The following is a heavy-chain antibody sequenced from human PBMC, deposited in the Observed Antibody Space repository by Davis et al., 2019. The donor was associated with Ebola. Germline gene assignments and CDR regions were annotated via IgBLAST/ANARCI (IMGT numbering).Heavy chain of an antibody. Sequence: GESLKISCAASGFTFSIYWMAWVRQAPGKGLEWVGRIKSNVDGGTTDYAAPVKGRFTISRDDSKNTLYLQMNSLKTEDTAVYYCTAEAGISFWGQGTLVTVSS. CDR1: GFTFSIYW. CDR3: TAEAGISF. CDR2: IKSNVDGGTT. J-gene: IGHJ4*02. V-gene: IGHV3-15*01. D-gene: IGHD3-3*02.